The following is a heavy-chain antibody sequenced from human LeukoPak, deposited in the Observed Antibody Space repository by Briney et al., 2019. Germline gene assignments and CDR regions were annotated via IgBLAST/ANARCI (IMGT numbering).Heavy chain of an antibody. J-gene: IGHJ4*02. V-gene: IGHV4-61*02. D-gene: IGHD3-10*01. CDR1: GGSISSGSYY. CDR2: IYTSGST. CDR3: ARGKEVITMLRGLKPGYYFDY. Sequence: SETLSLTCTVSGGSISSGSYYWSWIRQPAGKGLEWIGRIYTSGSTNYNPSLKSRVTISVDTSKNQFSLKLNSVTAADTAVYYCARGKEVITMLRGLKPGYYFDYWGQGTLVTVSS.